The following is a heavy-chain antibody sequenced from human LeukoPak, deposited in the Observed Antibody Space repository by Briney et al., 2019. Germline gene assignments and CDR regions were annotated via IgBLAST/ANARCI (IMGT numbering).Heavy chain of an antibody. CDR1: GGSISSYY. D-gene: IGHD6-6*01. CDR2: IYYSGST. J-gene: IGHJ5*02. CDR3: ARRYSSSPRFDP. V-gene: IGHV4-59*12. Sequence: SETLSLTCTVSGGSISSYYWSWIRQTPGKGLEWIGYIYYSGSTNFNPSLKSRVTISVDTSKNQFSLKLSSVTAADTAVYYCARRYSSSPRFDPWGQGTLVTVSS.